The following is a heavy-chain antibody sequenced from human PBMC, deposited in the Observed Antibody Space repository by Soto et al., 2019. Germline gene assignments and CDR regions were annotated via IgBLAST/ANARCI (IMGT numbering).Heavy chain of an antibody. D-gene: IGHD1-26*01. V-gene: IGHV1-69*13. Sequence: SVKVSCKASGGTFSSYAISWVRQAPGQGLEWMGGIIPIFGTANYAQKFQGRVTITADESTSTAYMELSSLRSEDTAVYYCAREYGRGVGATAWGQGTLVTVSS. CDR1: GGTFSSYA. CDR3: AREYGRGVGATA. J-gene: IGHJ4*02. CDR2: IIPIFGTA.